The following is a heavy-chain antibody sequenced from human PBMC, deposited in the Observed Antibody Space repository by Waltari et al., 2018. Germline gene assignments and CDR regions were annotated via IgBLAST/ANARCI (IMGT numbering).Heavy chain of an antibody. CDR3: ARAILRFLKPIDS. V-gene: IGHV1-2*02. Sequence: QVQLVQSGAEMSKPGTSVKVPCRTHGYTFTDYNIHWLRQAPGQGLEWMGWVNPSTGGTNYAQKFRDRVAMTRHTSINTASMELNRLRLDDTAVYFCARAILRFLKPIDSWGQGTLVTVSS. CDR2: VNPSTGGT. CDR1: GYTFTDYN. D-gene: IGHD3-3*01. J-gene: IGHJ4*02.